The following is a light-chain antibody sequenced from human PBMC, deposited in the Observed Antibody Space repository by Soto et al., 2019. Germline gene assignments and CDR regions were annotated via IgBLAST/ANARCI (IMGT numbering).Light chain of an antibody. CDR2: GAS. J-gene: IGKJ1*01. V-gene: IGKV3-20*01. Sequence: EIALTQSPGTLSLSPGERATLSCRASQSVTANYFAWYQQKPGQAPRLLIYGASIGATGLPDRFSGSGSGTDFTLTISRLEPEDFAVYYCLQYGVPLWTFGQGTKVEIK. CDR3: LQYGVPLWT. CDR1: QSVTANY.